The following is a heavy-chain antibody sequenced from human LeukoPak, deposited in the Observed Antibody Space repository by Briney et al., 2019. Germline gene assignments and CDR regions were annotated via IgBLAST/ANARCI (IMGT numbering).Heavy chain of an antibody. D-gene: IGHD3-10*01. J-gene: IGHJ5*02. CDR2: INPSSGGT. V-gene: IGHV1-2*02. Sequence: SVKVSCKASGYTFTGYYMHWVRQAPGQGLEWMGWINPSSGGTNYAQKFQGRVTMTRDTSISTAYMELSRLRSDDTAVYYCARAPLWFGEFRFDPWGQGTLVTVSS. CDR3: ARAPLWFGEFRFDP. CDR1: GYTFTGYY.